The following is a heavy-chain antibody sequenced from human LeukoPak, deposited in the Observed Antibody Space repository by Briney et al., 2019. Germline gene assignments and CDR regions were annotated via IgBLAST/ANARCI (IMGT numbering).Heavy chain of an antibody. Sequence: GGSLRLSCAASGITFGTYAMNWFRQAPGKGLEWASTVSGSGVATYFADSVKGRFTISRDNSKNTVFLEMNNLRAEDAAVYYCATSSDWPYYFHYWGQGTLVTVSS. V-gene: IGHV3-23*01. J-gene: IGHJ4*02. CDR1: GITFGTYA. CDR2: VSGSGVAT. D-gene: IGHD2-21*01. CDR3: ATSSDWPYYFHY.